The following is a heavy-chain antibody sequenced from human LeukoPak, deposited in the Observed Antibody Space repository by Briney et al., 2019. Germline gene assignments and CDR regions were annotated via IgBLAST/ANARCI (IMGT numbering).Heavy chain of an antibody. Sequence: ASVKVSCKASGYTFTSYYMHWVRQAPGQGLEWMGIINPSGGSTSYAQKFQGRVTMTRDTSTSTVYMELSSLRSEDTAVYYCARDPQLIRFLGWLPNLLTFDYWGQGTLVTVSS. CDR1: GYTFTSYY. CDR2: INPSGGST. J-gene: IGHJ4*02. CDR3: ARDPQLIRFLGWLPNLLTFDY. V-gene: IGHV1-46*01. D-gene: IGHD3-3*01.